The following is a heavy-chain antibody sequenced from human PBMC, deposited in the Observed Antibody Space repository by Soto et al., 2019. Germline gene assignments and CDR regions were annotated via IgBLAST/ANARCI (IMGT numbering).Heavy chain of an antibody. CDR3: ARSLDYHDYTGYSTVGVYFDY. CDR1: GGSVSSGSYY. CDR2: IYYSGST. Sequence: SETLSLTCTVSGGSVSSGSYYWSWIRQPPGKGLEWIGYIYYSGSTNYNPSLKSRVTISVDTSKNQFSLKLSSVTAADTAVYYCARSLDYHDYTGYSTVGVYFDYWGLGTLVHRLL. V-gene: IGHV4-61*01. D-gene: IGHD3-22*01. J-gene: IGHJ4*02.